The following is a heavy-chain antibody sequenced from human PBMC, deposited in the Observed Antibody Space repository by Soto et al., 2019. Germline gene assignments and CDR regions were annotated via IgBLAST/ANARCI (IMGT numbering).Heavy chain of an antibody. CDR3: AKDCRRGFSGYDECLEFDY. CDR2: LSGNGYTT. Sequence: EVQLLESGGGLVQPGGSLRLTCAASGFTFGNYAMNWVRQAPGKGLEWVSSLSGNGYTTYYADSVRGRFTISRDNSKNTLYLQMNSLRDEDTAIYYCAKDCRRGFSGYDECLEFDYWGQGTLVTVSS. V-gene: IGHV3-23*01. D-gene: IGHD5-12*01. CDR1: GFTFGNYA. J-gene: IGHJ4*02.